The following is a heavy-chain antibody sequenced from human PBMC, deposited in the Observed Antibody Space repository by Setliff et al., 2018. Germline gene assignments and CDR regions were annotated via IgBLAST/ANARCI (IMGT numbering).Heavy chain of an antibody. CDR1: GGTFSSYG. V-gene: IGHV1-69*05. CDR3: ATERGLVVSATDYYYYMDV. Sequence: SVKVSCKASGGTFSSYGISWVRQAPGQGLEWMGGTIPVFGTADYTQNFQGRVTITTDESTSTAYMELSSLRSEDTAIYYCATERGLVVSATDYYYYMDVWGKGTTVTVSS. CDR2: TIPVFGTA. D-gene: IGHD2-15*01. J-gene: IGHJ6*03.